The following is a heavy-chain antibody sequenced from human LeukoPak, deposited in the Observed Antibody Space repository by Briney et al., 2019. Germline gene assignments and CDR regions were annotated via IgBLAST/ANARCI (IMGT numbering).Heavy chain of an antibody. CDR2: ISSSGSTI. V-gene: IGHV3-48*03. D-gene: IGHD5-12*01. J-gene: IGHJ4*02. CDR3: ARVRGYDYDFDY. CDR1: GFTFSTYE. Sequence: GGSLRLSCAASGFTFSTYEMNWVRQAPGKGLEWVSYISSSGSTIYYADSVKGRFTISRDNAKNSLYLQMNSLRAEDTAVYYCARVRGYDYDFDYWGQGTLVTVSS.